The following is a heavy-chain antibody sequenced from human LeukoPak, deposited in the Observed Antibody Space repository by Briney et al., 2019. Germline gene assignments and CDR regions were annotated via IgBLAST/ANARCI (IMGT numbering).Heavy chain of an antibody. Sequence: GRSLRLSCAASGFTFSSYAMHWVRQAPGKGLEWVAVISYDGSNKYYADSVKGRFTISRDNSKNTLYLQMNSLRAEDTAVYSCARDQGGAARRFQHWGQGTLVTVSS. CDR3: ARDQGGAARRFQH. D-gene: IGHD1-26*01. J-gene: IGHJ1*01. V-gene: IGHV3-30*14. CDR1: GFTFSSYA. CDR2: ISYDGSNK.